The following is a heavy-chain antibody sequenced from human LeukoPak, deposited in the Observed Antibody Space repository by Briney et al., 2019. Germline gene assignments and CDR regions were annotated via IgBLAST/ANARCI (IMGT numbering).Heavy chain of an antibody. CDR2: IFYSGTT. V-gene: IGHV4-34*12. D-gene: IGHD4-17*01. CDR3: ARQKGDTVTTPFDY. J-gene: IGHJ4*02. Sequence: PSETLSLTCAVYGGSFSGYYWSWIGQPPGKGLEWIGSIFYSGTTYYNPSLKSRVTISVDTSNNQFSLKLSSVTAADTAVYYCARQKGDTVTTPFDYWGQGTLVTVSS. CDR1: GGSFSGYY.